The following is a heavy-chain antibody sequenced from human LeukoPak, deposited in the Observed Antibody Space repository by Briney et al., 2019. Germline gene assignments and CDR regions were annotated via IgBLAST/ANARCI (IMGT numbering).Heavy chain of an antibody. V-gene: IGHV3-9*03. CDR2: ISWNSGSI. CDR3: AKGRYYYDSSGYDY. D-gene: IGHD3-22*01. CDR1: GFTFDDYA. J-gene: IGHJ4*02. Sequence: PGGSLRLSCAASGFTFDDYAMHWVRQAPGKGLEWVSGISWNSGSIGYADSVKGRFTISRDNAKNSQYLQMNSLRAEDMALYYCAKGRYYYDSSGYDYWGQGTLVTVSS.